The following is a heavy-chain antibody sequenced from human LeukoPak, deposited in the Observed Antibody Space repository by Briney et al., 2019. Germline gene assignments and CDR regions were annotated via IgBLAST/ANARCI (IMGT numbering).Heavy chain of an antibody. J-gene: IGHJ4*02. CDR2: INSDGSST. CDR3: ARVEIWQWLASLDY. D-gene: IGHD6-19*01. Sequence: GGSLRLSCAASGFTFSSYWMHWVRQAPGKGLVWVSRINSDGSSTSYADSVKGRFTISRDNAKNTLYLQMNSLRAEDTAVYYCARVEIWQWLASLDYWGQGTLVTVSS. CDR1: GFTFSSYW. V-gene: IGHV3-74*01.